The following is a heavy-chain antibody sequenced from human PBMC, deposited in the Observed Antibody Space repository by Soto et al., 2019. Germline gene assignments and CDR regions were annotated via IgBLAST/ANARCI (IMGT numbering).Heavy chain of an antibody. CDR2: INPNSGGT. CDR1: GYTFTGYY. Sequence: EASVKVSCKASGYTFTGYYMHWVRQAPGQRLEWMGWINPNSGGTNYAQKFQGWVTMTRDTSISTAYMELSRLRSDDTAVYYCARGDSSSTRDYYYMDVWGKGTTVTVSS. V-gene: IGHV1-2*04. D-gene: IGHD6-6*01. CDR3: ARGDSSSTRDYYYMDV. J-gene: IGHJ6*03.